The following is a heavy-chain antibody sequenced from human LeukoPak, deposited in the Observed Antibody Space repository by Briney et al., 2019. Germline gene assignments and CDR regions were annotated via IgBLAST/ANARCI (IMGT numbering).Heavy chain of an antibody. Sequence: TGGSLRLSCAASGFTFSSYWMSWVRQAPGKGLEWVGRIKSKTDGGTTDYAAPVKGRFTISRDDSKNTLYLQMNSLKTEDTAVYYCTTSWLGPDAFDIWGQGTMVTVSS. D-gene: IGHD6-19*01. J-gene: IGHJ3*02. CDR3: TTSWLGPDAFDI. CDR2: IKSKTDGGTT. CDR1: GFTFSSYW. V-gene: IGHV3-15*01.